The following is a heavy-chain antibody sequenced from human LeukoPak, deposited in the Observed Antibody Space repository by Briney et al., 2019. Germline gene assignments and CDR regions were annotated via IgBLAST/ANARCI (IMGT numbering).Heavy chain of an antibody. CDR3: AKGGRITMLRGVQRDHYFDY. V-gene: IGHV3-23*01. CDR2: IRADAVTT. D-gene: IGHD3-10*01. J-gene: IGHJ4*02. Sequence: GGSLRLSCATSGFIFSHHGMNWVRQAPGKGLEWVSGIRADAVTTYYADSVKGRFIISRDNSKNTVYLQMNSLRVEDTAVYYCAKGGRITMLRGVQRDHYFDYWGQGTLVTVSS. CDR1: GFIFSHHG.